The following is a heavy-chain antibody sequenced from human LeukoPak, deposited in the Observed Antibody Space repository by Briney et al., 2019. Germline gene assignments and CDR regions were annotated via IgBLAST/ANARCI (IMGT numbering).Heavy chain of an antibody. V-gene: IGHV1-18*01. J-gene: IGHJ5*02. CDR1: GYTFTSYG. CDR2: ISAYNGNT. CDR3: ARDRAHCSGGSCYSPNWFDP. Sequence: ASLKVSCKASGYTFTSYGISWVRQAPGQGLEWMGWISAYNGNTNYAQKLQGRVTMTTDTSTSTAYMELRSLRSDDTAVYYCARDRAHCSGGSCYSPNWFDPWGQGTLVTGSS. D-gene: IGHD2-15*01.